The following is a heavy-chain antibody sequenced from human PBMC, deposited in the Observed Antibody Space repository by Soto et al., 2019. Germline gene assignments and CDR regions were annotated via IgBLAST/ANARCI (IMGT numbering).Heavy chain of an antibody. Sequence: SETLSLTCTVSGDSISRSDYYWGWLRQPPGKELEWIGSIYYTGTTYYNPPLNTRVTISVDTSKNQFSLKLSSVTAADTAVYYCARGITMVRGVITYYFDYWGQGTLVTVSS. CDR3: ARGITMVRGVITYYFDY. V-gene: IGHV4-39*01. CDR2: IYYTGTT. J-gene: IGHJ4*02. D-gene: IGHD3-10*01. CDR1: GDSISRSDYY.